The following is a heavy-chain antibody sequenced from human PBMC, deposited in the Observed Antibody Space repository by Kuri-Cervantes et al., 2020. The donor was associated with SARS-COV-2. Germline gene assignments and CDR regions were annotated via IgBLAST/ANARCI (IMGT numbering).Heavy chain of an antibody. CDR1: GYSFTSYW. J-gene: IGHJ4*02. CDR3: ARPGYCSSGSCYSLYY. CDR2: IYPGDSDT. D-gene: IGHD2-15*01. Sequence: GESLKISCKGSGYSFTSYWIGWVRQMPGKGLEWMGIIYPGDSDTRYSPSFQGQVTISADKSISTAYLQWSSLKASDTAMYYCARPGYCSSGSCYSLYYWGQGTLVTVSS. V-gene: IGHV5-51*01.